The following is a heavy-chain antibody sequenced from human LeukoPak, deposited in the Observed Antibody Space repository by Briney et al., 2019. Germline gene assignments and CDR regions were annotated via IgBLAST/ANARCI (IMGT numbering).Heavy chain of an antibody. CDR2: IYPGDSDT. J-gene: IGHJ4*02. CDR3: ARHPYYDSSGSNTFDY. Sequence: GESLKISCKGSGYSSSSYWIGWVRQMPVKGLEWMGIIYPGDSDTTYSPSFQGQVTISADKSISTAYLQWSSLKASDTAMYYCARHPYYDSSGSNTFDYWGQGTLVTVSS. D-gene: IGHD3-22*01. V-gene: IGHV5-51*01. CDR1: GYSSSSYW.